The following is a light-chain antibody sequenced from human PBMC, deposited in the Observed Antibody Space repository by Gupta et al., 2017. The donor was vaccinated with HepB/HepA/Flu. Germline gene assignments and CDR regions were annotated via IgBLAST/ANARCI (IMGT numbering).Light chain of an antibody. J-gene: IGLJ2*01. V-gene: IGLV3-1*01. CDR1: KLGDKY. CDR2: QDS. CDR3: QAWDSSSNVV. Sequence: SYEVPEPPSVSVPPGQTASTTCSGVKLGDKYACWYQLKPGPSPVLVIYQDSKRPSGLPERFSASNAGTAATLTIGVTQAMDEAYYCRQAWDSSSNVVFGGGTKLTVL.